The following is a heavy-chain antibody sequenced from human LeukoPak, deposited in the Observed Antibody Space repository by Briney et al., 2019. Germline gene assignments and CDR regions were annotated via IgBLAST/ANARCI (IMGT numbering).Heavy chain of an antibody. Sequence: PSETLSLTCTVSGGSVSSYYWNWIRQPPGKGLEWVGDIYYSGSTNYNPSLKSRVTISVDTSKNQFSLRLSSVTAADTAVYYCERTPRRGYCSGGSCQSYYFDCWGQGTLVTVSS. CDR2: IYYSGST. J-gene: IGHJ4*02. D-gene: IGHD2-15*01. CDR3: ERTPRRGYCSGGSCQSYYFDC. V-gene: IGHV4-59*02. CDR1: GGSVSSYY.